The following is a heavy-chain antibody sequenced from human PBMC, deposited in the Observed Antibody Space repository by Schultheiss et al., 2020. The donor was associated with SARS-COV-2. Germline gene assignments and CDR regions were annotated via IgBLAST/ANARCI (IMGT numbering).Heavy chain of an antibody. D-gene: IGHD3-22*01. V-gene: IGHV2-5*01. Sequence: SGPTLVKPTQTLTLTCTFSGFSLSTRGVGVGWIRQPPGKALEWLALIYWNDDKRYSPSLKSRLTITKDTSKNQVVLTMTNMDPVDTATYYCARSYDSSGYYSVSIFDYWGQGTLVTVSS. J-gene: IGHJ4*02. CDR2: IYWNDDK. CDR3: ARSYDSSGYYSVSIFDY. CDR1: GFSLSTRGVG.